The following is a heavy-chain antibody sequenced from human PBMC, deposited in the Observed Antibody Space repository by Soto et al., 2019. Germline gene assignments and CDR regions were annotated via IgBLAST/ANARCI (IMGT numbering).Heavy chain of an antibody. CDR2: IIPLFGKA. CDR3: ARDGTLYDSSGYYYLY. J-gene: IGHJ4*02. V-gene: IGHV1-69*01. D-gene: IGHD3-22*01. Sequence: QVQLVQSGAEVKKPGSSEKVSCKASGGTFSRYAISWVRQAPGQGLEWMGGIIPLFGKANYAQKFQGRVTITADESTSTAYMELSSLRSEDTAVYYCARDGTLYDSSGYYYLYWGQGTLVTVSS. CDR1: GGTFSRYA.